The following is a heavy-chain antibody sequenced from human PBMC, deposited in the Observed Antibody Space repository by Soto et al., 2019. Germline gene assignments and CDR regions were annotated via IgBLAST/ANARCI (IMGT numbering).Heavy chain of an antibody. J-gene: IGHJ4*02. CDR1: GFTFSSYG. CDR2: ISYDGSNK. Sequence: GGSLRLSCAASGFTFSSYGMHWVRQAPGKGLEWVAVISYDGSNKYYADSVKGRFTISRDNSKNTLYLQMNSLRAEDTAVYYCAKDYLAARPYSFDYWGQGTLVTVS. V-gene: IGHV3-30*18. CDR3: AKDYLAARPYSFDY. D-gene: IGHD6-6*01.